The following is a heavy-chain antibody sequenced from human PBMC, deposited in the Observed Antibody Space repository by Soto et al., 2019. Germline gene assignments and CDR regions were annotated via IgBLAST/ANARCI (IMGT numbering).Heavy chain of an antibody. CDR1: GGSISSSHYY. J-gene: IGHJ4*02. Sequence: SETLSLTCTVSGGSISSSHYYWGWIRQPPGKGLEWIGTIYESGAYYNPSLKSRVTISVDTSKNQFSLKLSSVTAADTAVYYCARHGSGSITIVRGVIVYFDYWGQGTLVNVSS. D-gene: IGHD3-10*01. V-gene: IGHV4-39*01. CDR3: ARHGSGSITIVRGVIVYFDY. CDR2: IYESGA.